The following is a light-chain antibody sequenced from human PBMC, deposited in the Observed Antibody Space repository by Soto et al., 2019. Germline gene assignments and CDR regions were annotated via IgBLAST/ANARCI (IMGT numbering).Light chain of an antibody. CDR3: QTWGTGIQV. CDR2: VHSDGSH. CDR1: SGHSTFA. Sequence: QPVLTQSPSASASLGASVKLTCTLSSGHSTFAIAWHQQQPEKGPRYLMKVHSDGSHSKGDVVPDRFSGSSSGAERYLTISSLQSEDEADYYCQTWGTGIQVFGGGTKLTVL. J-gene: IGLJ2*01. V-gene: IGLV4-69*01.